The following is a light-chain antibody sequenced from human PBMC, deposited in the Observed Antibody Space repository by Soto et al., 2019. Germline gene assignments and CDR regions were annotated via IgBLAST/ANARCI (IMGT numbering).Light chain of an antibody. V-gene: IGLV2-14*01. Sequence: QSVLTQPASVSGSPVQSITISCTGSNSDVGAYNYVSWYQQHPGKAHKLIIYEVNNRPSGVSHRFSGSKSGNTASLTISGLQADDEADYYCASYTISSTRVFGGGTNVTVL. J-gene: IGLJ3*02. CDR3: ASYTISSTRV. CDR1: NSDVGAYNY. CDR2: EVN.